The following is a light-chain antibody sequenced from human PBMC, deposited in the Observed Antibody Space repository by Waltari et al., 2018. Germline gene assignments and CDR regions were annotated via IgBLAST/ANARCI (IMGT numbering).Light chain of an antibody. CDR3: SSYTSSKTYV. Sequence: QSALTQPASVSGSPGQSITISCTGTSSDVGRYKYVSWYQQNPGKAPKLIIHDVSDRPLGVSNRFSGSKFGNTASLTISGPQAEDEADYYCSSYTSSKTYVFGTGTKVTVL. V-gene: IGLV2-14*03. J-gene: IGLJ1*01. CDR1: SSDVGRYKY. CDR2: DVS.